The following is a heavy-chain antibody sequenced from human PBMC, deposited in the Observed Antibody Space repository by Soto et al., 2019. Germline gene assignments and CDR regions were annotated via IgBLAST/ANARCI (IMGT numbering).Heavy chain of an antibody. D-gene: IGHD2-15*01. V-gene: IGHV3-30*03. Sequence: LRLSCEGPGFTFRDYGFHWVRQAPGKGLEWVAMISYDGSDRYYRDSVQGRFTISRDDSKNTVFLQMNSLRTEDTAMYYCARSTYCNGGSCYPQYWGPGTLVPVSS. CDR1: GFTFRDYG. CDR2: ISYDGSDR. CDR3: ARSTYCNGGSCYPQY. J-gene: IGHJ4*02.